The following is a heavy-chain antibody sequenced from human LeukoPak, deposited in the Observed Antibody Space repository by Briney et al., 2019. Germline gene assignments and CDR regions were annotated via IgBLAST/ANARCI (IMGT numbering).Heavy chain of an antibody. CDR1: GGSISSSY. CDR3: ARKYYYDSSGYYVGAFDI. V-gene: IGHV4-59*08. CDR2: IYYSGST. D-gene: IGHD3-22*01. Sequence: KPSETLSLTCTVSGGSISSSYWSWIRQPPGKGLEYIGYIYYSGSTNYDPSLKSRVTISVDTSKNQFSLKLSSVTAADTAVYYCARKYYYDSSGYYVGAFDIWGQGTMVTVSS. J-gene: IGHJ3*02.